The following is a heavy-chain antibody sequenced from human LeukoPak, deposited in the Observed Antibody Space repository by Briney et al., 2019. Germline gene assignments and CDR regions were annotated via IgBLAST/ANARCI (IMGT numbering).Heavy chain of an antibody. CDR2: ISAYNGDT. Sequence: ASVKVSCKASGYTFTNYAISWVRQAPGQGLEWMGRISAYNGDTNYAQKFQGRVTMTTDTSTSTAYMELWSLTSDDTAVYYCGREGHYSDSSSRYFRRHWGQGTLVTVSS. CDR1: GYTFTNYA. CDR3: GREGHYSDSSSRYFRRH. V-gene: IGHV1-18*01. J-gene: IGHJ4*02. D-gene: IGHD3-22*01.